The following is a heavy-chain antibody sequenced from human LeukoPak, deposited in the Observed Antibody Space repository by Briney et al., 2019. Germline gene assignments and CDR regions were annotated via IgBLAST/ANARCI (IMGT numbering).Heavy chain of an antibody. CDR2: ISSSSSHI. CDR1: GFTFSSYS. CDR3: ARDYQVYYDILTGPRYFDY. D-gene: IGHD3-9*01. V-gene: IGHV3-21*01. Sequence: GGSLRLSCAASGFTFSSYSMNWVRQAPGKGLEWVSSISSSSSHIYYADSVKGRFTISRDNAKNSLYLQMNSLRAEDTAVYYCARDYQVYYDILTGPRYFDYWGQGTLVAVSS. J-gene: IGHJ4*02.